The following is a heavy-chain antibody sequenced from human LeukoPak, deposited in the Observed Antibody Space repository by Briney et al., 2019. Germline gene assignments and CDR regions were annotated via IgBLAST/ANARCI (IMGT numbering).Heavy chain of an antibody. V-gene: IGHV4-59*12. Sequence: SETLSLTCAVYGGSFSGYYWSWIRQPPGKGLEWIGYIYYSGSTNYNPSLKSRVTISVDTSKNQFSLKLSSVTAADTAVYYCARDWVFSSGWFGYWGQGTLVTVSS. CDR3: ARDWVFSSGWFGY. J-gene: IGHJ4*02. D-gene: IGHD6-19*01. CDR2: IYYSGST. CDR1: GGSFSGYY.